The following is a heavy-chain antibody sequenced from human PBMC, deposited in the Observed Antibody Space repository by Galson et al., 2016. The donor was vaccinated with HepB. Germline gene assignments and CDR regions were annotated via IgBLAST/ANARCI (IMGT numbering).Heavy chain of an antibody. D-gene: IGHD6-6*01. CDR2: ISGSGSST. J-gene: IGHJ4*02. CDR3: AKDPRWYGSSSHYFDF. Sequence: KVLEWVSAISGSGSSTYYADAVKGRFTISRDNSKNTLYLQMNTLRAEDTGVYYCAKDPRWYGSSSHYFDFWGQGTLVTVSS. V-gene: IGHV3-23*01.